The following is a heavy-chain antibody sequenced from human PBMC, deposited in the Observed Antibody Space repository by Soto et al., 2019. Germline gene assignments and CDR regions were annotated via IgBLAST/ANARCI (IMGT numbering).Heavy chain of an antibody. V-gene: IGHV4-34*01. CDR3: ARGNIVVVTANRVYYYYCMDV. Sequence: QVQLQQWGAGLLKPSETLSLTCAVYGGSFSGYYWSWIRQPPGKGLEWIGEINHSGSTNYNPSLKSRGTIPVDTSKNQFSRKLSSVTAADTAVYYCARGNIVVVTANRVYYYYCMDVWGQGTTVTVSS. J-gene: IGHJ6*01. CDR2: INHSGST. CDR1: GGSFSGYY. D-gene: IGHD2-21*02.